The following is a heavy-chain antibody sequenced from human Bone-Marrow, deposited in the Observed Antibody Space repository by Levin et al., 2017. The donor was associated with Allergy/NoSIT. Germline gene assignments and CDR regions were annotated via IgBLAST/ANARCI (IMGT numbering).Heavy chain of an antibody. V-gene: IGHV3-33*01. CDR2: IWYDGSNK. Sequence: GGSLRLSCAASGFTFSSYGMHWVRQAPGKGLEWVAVIWYDGSNKYYADSVKGRFTISRDNSKNTLYLQMNSLRAEDTAVYYCARDLYSSSFFFDYWGQGTLVTVSS. CDR1: GFTFSSYG. CDR3: ARDLYSSSFFFDY. D-gene: IGHD6-6*01. J-gene: IGHJ4*02.